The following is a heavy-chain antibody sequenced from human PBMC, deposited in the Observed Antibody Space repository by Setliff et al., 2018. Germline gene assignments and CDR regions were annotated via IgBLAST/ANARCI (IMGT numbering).Heavy chain of an antibody. CDR2: ISA. Sequence: ASVKVSCKTSGYTFISYGINWVRQAPGQGLEWMGWISAYAQKFQGRVTMTTDTSTNTAFMELRSLRSDDTAVYYCTRGPKDFVVPPTANMFDYWGQGTVVTVSS. CDR1: GYTFISYG. J-gene: IGHJ4*02. CDR3: TRGPKDFVVPPTANMFDY. D-gene: IGHD2-2*01. V-gene: IGHV1-18*01.